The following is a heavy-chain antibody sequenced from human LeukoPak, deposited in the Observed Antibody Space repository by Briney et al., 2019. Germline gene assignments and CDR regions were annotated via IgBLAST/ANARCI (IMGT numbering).Heavy chain of an antibody. CDR1: GFTFSNAW. CDR2: INDNSRSI. CDR3: AKSVNSYYDWFDP. J-gene: IGHJ5*02. Sequence: GGSLRLSCAASGFTFSNAWMSWVRQAPGKGLEWVSSINDNSRSIYTDSLKGRFTVSRGNAKNSLYLQMNNLRAEDTAVYYCAKSVNSYYDWFDPWGQGTLVIVSS. D-gene: IGHD3-22*01. V-gene: IGHV3-21*01.